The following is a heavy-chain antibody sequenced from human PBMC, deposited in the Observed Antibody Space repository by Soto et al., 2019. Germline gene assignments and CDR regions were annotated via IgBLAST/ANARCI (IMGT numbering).Heavy chain of an antibody. CDR3: AREGYNYNGMDV. Sequence: WTWIRHYPGGGLEWIGYTYYSGSTPYNPSLKSRVTISVDTSKNQFSLNLSSVTPADTAVYYCAREGYNYNGMDVWGRGTTVTVS. CDR2: TYYSGST. V-gene: IGHV4-31*02. J-gene: IGHJ6*02.